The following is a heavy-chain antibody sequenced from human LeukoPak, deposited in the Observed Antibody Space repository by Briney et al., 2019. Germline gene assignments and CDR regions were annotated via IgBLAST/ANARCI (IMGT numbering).Heavy chain of an antibody. Sequence: SETLSLTCTVSGGSISSYYWSWIRQPPGKGLEWIGYIYCSGSTNYNPSLKSRVTISVDTSKNQFSLKLSSVTAADTAVYYCARDLSSWYSPYWGQGTLVTVSS. CDR1: GGSISSYY. CDR3: ARDLSSWYSPY. V-gene: IGHV4-59*01. CDR2: IYCSGST. J-gene: IGHJ4*02. D-gene: IGHD6-13*01.